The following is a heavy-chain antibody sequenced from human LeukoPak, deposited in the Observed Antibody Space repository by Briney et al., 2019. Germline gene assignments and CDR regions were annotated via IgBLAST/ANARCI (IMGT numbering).Heavy chain of an antibody. CDR2: IYYSGST. V-gene: IGHV4-59*01. D-gene: IGHD3-22*01. CDR3: AREAMMGHTTFDY. CDR1: GGSISSYY. Sequence: PSETLSLTYTVSGGSISSYYWSWIRQPPGKGLEWIGYIYYSGSTNYNPSLKSRVTISVDTSKNQFSLKLSSVTAADTAVYYCAREAMMGHTTFDYWGQGTLVTVSS. J-gene: IGHJ4*02.